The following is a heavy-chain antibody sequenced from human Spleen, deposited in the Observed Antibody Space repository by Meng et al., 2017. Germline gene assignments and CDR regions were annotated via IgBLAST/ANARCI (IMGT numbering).Heavy chain of an antibody. D-gene: IGHD5-12*01. CDR1: GFTFSSYW. CDR2: INSDGSST. CDR3: ARDRYSGYDLSSDY. V-gene: IGHV3-74*01. J-gene: IGHJ4*02. Sequence: GESLKISCAASGFTFSSYWMHWVRQAPGKGLVWVSRINSDGSSTSYADSVKGRFTISRDNAKNTLYLQMNSLRAEDTALYYCARDRYSGYDLSSDYWGQGTLVTVSS.